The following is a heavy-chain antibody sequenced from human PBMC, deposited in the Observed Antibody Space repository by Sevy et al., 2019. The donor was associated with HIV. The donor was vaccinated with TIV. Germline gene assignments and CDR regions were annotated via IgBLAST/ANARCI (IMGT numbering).Heavy chain of an antibody. CDR3: ARVCSEVVAAKRIYYYYGMDV. Sequence: ASVKVSCKASGYTFTGYYMHWVRQAPGQGLEWMGWINPNSGGTNYAQKFQGRVTMTRDTSISTAYMEPSRLRSDDTAVYYCARVCSEVVAAKRIYYYYGMDVWGQGTTVTVSS. CDR1: GYTFTGYY. V-gene: IGHV1-2*02. CDR2: INPNSGGT. D-gene: IGHD2-15*01. J-gene: IGHJ6*02.